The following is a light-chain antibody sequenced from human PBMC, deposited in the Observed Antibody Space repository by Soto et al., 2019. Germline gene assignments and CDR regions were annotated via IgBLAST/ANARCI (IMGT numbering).Light chain of an antibody. CDR2: DAS. J-gene: IGKJ5*01. Sequence: EIVLTQSPGTLSLSPGDRATLSCRASQTVSTTYLAWSQQMPGQAPRLLIYDASNRAADIPARFSGSGSGTDFTLTTSSLESEDFAVYYCQQRTSWPITFGQGTRLEIK. CDR3: QQRTSWPIT. V-gene: IGKV3-11*01. CDR1: QTVSTTY.